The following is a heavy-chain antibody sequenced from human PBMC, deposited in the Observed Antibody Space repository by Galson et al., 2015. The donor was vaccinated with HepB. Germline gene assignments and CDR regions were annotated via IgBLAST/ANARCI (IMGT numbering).Heavy chain of an antibody. CDR2: ISSSSSTI. CDR1: GFTFSSYS. D-gene: IGHD3-9*01. CDR3: ARDYDILTGYFGVDAFDI. V-gene: IGHV3-48*01. J-gene: IGHJ3*02. Sequence: SLRLSCAASGFTFSSYSMNWVRQAPGKGLEWVSYISSSSSTIYYADSVKGRFTISRDNAKNSLYLQMNSLRAEDTAVYYCARDYDILTGYFGVDAFDIWGQGTMVAVSS.